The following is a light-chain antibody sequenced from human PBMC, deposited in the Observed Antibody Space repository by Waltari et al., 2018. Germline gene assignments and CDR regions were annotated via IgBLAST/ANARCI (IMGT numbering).Light chain of an antibody. J-gene: IGKJ1*01. Sequence: DVVMTQSPLSLLVTVGQPASISRMSSQSLAPSDGITYLNWVQLRPGQSPRRLFCRVSDRDSGVPDRFSGSGSGTDFTLKISRVEAEDVGVYYCVQGTQWPPTFGQGTKVEIK. V-gene: IGKV2-30*02. CDR2: RVS. CDR1: QSLAPSDGITY. CDR3: VQGTQWPPT.